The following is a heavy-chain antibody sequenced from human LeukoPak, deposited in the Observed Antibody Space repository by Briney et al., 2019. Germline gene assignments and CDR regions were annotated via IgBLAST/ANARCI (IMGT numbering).Heavy chain of an antibody. CDR1: GFTFSSYG. CDR3: AREGYYDSSGYYSSRGWFDP. CDR2: IWYDGSNK. Sequence: GGSLRLSCAASGFTFSSYGMHWVRQAPGKGLEWVAVIWYDGSNKYYADSVKGRFTISRNNSKNTLYLQMNSLRAEDTAVYYCAREGYYDSSGYYSSRGWFDPWGQGTLVTVSS. J-gene: IGHJ5*02. D-gene: IGHD3-22*01. V-gene: IGHV3-33*01.